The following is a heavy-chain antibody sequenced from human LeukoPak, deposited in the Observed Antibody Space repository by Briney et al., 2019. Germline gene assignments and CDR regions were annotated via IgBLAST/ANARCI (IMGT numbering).Heavy chain of an antibody. CDR1: GFTFSSYA. CDR3: ARAYEAHYNFNFMDV. D-gene: IGHD5-12*01. CDR2: ISSSSRYI. Sequence: GGSLRLSCAASGFTFSSYAMSWVRQAPGKGLEWVSSISSSSRYIYYADSVKGRFTIYRDNAENSLYLQMYSLRAEDTAVYYCARAYEAHYNFNFMDVWGKGTTVTVSS. J-gene: IGHJ6*03. V-gene: IGHV3-21*06.